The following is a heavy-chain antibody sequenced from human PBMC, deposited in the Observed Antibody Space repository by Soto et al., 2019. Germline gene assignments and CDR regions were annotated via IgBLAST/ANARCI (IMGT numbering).Heavy chain of an antibody. V-gene: IGHV4-31*03. CDR1: GGSISSGGYY. D-gene: IGHD3-9*01. J-gene: IGHJ4*02. CDR3: ARLTYYDILTGYSHFDY. Sequence: PSETLSLTCTVSGGSISSGGYYWSWIRQHPGKGLEWIGYIYYSGSTYYNPSLKSRVTISVDTSKNQFSLKLSSVTAADTAVYYCARLTYYDILTGYSHFDYWGQGTLVTVSS. CDR2: IYYSGST.